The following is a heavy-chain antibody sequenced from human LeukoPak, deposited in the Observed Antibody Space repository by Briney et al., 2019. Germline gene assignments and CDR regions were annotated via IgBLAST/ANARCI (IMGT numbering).Heavy chain of an antibody. V-gene: IGHV3-23*01. CDR1: GFTFSSCA. J-gene: IGHJ6*02. CDR3: AKDPFNGMDV. Sequence: PGGSLRLSCAASGFTFSSCAMSWVRQAPGKGLEWVSGINGNGGVTYYADSVKGRFAISRDNSKNTLYLQMNSLRAEDTAAYYCAKDPFNGMDVWGQGTTVTVSS. CDR2: INGNGGVT.